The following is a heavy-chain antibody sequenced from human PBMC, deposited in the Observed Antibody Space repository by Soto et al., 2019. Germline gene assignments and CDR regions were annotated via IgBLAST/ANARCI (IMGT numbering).Heavy chain of an antibody. J-gene: IGHJ4*02. CDR1: RFTFGSYG. CDR2: ISYDGSNK. D-gene: IGHD5-18*01. V-gene: IGHV3-30*18. CDR3: AKDRYSYGWMGPLDY. Sequence: QVQLVESGGGVVQPGRSLRLSCTASRFTFGSYGMNWVRQAPGKGLEWVAVISYDGSNKYYADSVKGRFTISTDNSKNTLYLQMNSLRAEDTAVYYCAKDRYSYGWMGPLDYWGQGTLVSVSS.